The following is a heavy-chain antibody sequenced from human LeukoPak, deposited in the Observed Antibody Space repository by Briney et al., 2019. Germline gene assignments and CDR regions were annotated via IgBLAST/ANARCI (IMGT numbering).Heavy chain of an antibody. CDR3: ANFGYCSDSTFYGVD. CDR2: VSCDGSNN. CDR1: GFTFSSYA. D-gene: IGHD2-15*01. V-gene: IGHV3-30-3*01. J-gene: IGHJ4*02. Sequence: RASLSLSCAATGFTFSSYAMHWIRQAPGKGLEWVALVSCDGSNNYYADSVKGRFTISRDNSKNTLYLQMNSLRPEDTAMYYCANFGYCSDSTFYGVDWGQGTLVTVSS.